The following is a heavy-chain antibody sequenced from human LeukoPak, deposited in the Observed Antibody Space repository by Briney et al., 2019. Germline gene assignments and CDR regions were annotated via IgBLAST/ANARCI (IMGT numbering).Heavy chain of an antibody. CDR3: AREGPVAGTTYFDY. V-gene: IGHV3-30-3*01. Sequence: PGGSLRLSCAASGFTFSSYAMHWVRQAPGKGLEWVAVISYDGSNKYYADSVKGRFTISRDNSKNTLYLQMNSLRAEDTAVYYCAREGPVAGTTYFDYWGQGTLVTVSS. CDR1: GFTFSSYA. J-gene: IGHJ4*02. D-gene: IGHD6-19*01. CDR2: ISYDGSNK.